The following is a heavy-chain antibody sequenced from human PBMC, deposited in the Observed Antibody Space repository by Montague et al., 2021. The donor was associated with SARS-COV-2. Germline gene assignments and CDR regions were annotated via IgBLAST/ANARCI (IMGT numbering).Heavy chain of an antibody. Sequence: ETLSLTCAVYGGSFSDYFWTWIRQPPGRGLEWIGHVFYTGSTKYNPSLESRVTISIDTSKNQFALRLNSVSAADTAIYYCARLIGSGWTDAFDFWGQGTMVTVSS. J-gene: IGHJ3*01. CDR3: ARLIGSGWTDAFDF. D-gene: IGHD6-19*01. CDR1: GGSFSDYF. V-gene: IGHV4-59*12. CDR2: VFYTGST.